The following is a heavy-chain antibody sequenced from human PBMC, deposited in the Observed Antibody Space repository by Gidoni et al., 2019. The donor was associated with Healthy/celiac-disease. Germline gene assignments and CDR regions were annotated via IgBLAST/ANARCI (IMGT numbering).Heavy chain of an antibody. Sequence: EVQLVESGGGLVKTGGSLSLSCAASGFTFRNAWMSWVRQAPGKGLEWVGRIKSKTDGGTTDYAAPVKGRFTISRDDSKNTLYLQMNSLKTEDTAVYYCTTGPHRDYRIYYYGMDVWGQGTTVTVSS. CDR2: IKSKTDGGTT. J-gene: IGHJ6*02. V-gene: IGHV3-15*01. D-gene: IGHD4-17*01. CDR3: TTGPHRDYRIYYYGMDV. CDR1: GFTFRNAW.